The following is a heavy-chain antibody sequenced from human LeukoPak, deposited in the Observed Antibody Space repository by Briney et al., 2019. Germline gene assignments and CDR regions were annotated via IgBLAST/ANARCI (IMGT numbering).Heavy chain of an antibody. CDR2: IRYDGNNK. CDR3: ARGIDY. V-gene: IGHV3-30*02. J-gene: IGHJ4*02. CDR1: GFIFSSYG. Sequence: GGSLRLSCAASGFIFSSYGMHWVRQAPGKGLEWVAFIRYDGNNKNYADSVRGRFTISRDTSKNMVFLQMNSLRVEDTAVYYCARGIDYWGRGTLVTVSS.